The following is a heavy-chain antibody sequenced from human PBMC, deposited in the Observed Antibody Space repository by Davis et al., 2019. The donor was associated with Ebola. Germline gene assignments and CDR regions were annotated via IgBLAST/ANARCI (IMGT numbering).Heavy chain of an antibody. V-gene: IGHV3-43*01. J-gene: IGHJ4*02. D-gene: IGHD4-17*01. CDR2: ISWDGGST. CDR1: GFTFDDYT. CDR3: AKDNGDYGFIDW. Sequence: GESLKISCAASGFTFDDYTMHWVRQAPGKGLEWVSLISWDGGSTYYADSVKGRFTISRDNSKNSLYLQMNSLRTEDPALYYCAKDNGDYGFIDWWGQGTLVTVSS.